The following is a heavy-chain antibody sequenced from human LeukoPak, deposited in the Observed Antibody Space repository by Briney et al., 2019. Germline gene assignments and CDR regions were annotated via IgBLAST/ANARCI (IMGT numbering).Heavy chain of an antibody. CDR1: GYTFTGYY. Sequence: ASVKVSCKASGYTFTGYYMHWVRQAPGQGLEWMGWINPNSGGTKYAQKFQGRVTMTRDTSISTAHMELSSLRSDDTAMYYCARIMTPADHYIDYWGQGTLVTVSS. CDR2: INPNSGGT. D-gene: IGHD4-11*01. V-gene: IGHV1-2*02. J-gene: IGHJ4*02. CDR3: ARIMTPADHYIDY.